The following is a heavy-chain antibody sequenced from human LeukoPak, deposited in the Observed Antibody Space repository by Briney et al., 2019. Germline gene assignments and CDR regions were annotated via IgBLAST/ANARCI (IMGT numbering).Heavy chain of an antibody. J-gene: IGHJ5*02. D-gene: IGHD2-15*01. CDR2: MYYRVNT. CDR1: GVSISSSNSY. CDR3: ARGRGYCSGGTCHNWFDP. Sequence: SSETLSLTCTVSGVSISSSNSYWGGSRQPPGRGRGWFGIMYYRVNTYYIASLKSRVTISVDTSKSQFSQKLSSVTAADTAVYYCARGRGYCSGGTCHNWFDPWGQGTLVTVSS. V-gene: IGHV4-39*07.